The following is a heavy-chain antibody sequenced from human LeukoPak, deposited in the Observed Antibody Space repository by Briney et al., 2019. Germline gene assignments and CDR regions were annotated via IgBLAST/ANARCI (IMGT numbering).Heavy chain of an antibody. Sequence: PGGSLRLSCAVSGFSVTNNYMSWVRQAPGKGLEWVANIKQDGSEKYYVDSVKGRFTISRDNAKNSLYLQMNSLRAEDTAVYYCARLGDSSGYYDYWGQGTLVTVSS. J-gene: IGHJ4*02. D-gene: IGHD3-22*01. CDR1: GFSVTNNY. CDR2: IKQDGSEK. V-gene: IGHV3-7*04. CDR3: ARLGDSSGYYDY.